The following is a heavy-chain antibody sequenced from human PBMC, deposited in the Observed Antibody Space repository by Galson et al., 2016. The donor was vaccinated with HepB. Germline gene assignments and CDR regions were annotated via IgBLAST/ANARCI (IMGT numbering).Heavy chain of an antibody. J-gene: IGHJ6*02. CDR2: ISNSGSTI. CDR1: GFTFSNYE. V-gene: IGHV3-48*03. D-gene: IGHD5-24*01. Sequence: SLRLSCAASGFTFSNYEMNWVRQAPGKGLEWISYISNSGSTIYYADSVKGRFTISRDIRKNSLFLQMNSLRAEDTAVYFCARDERSGYIYPSYYYHGMDVWGQGTAVTVSS. CDR3: ARDERSGYIYPSYYYHGMDV.